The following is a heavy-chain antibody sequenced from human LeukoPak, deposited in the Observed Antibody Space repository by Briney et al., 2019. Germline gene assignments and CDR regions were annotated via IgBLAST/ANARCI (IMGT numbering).Heavy chain of an antibody. D-gene: IGHD4-17*01. CDR3: ARDLHYGDYEDY. CDR2: ISAYNGNT. Sequence: ASVTVSCKASGYTFTSYGISWVRQAPGQGLEWMGWISAYNGNTNYAQKLQGRVTMTTDTSTSTAYMELRSPRSDDTAVYYCARDLHYGDYEDYWGQGTLVTVSS. CDR1: GYTFTSYG. V-gene: IGHV1-18*01. J-gene: IGHJ4*02.